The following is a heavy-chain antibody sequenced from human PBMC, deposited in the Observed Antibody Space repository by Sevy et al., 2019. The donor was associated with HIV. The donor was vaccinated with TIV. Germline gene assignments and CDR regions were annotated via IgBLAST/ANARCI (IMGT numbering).Heavy chain of an antibody. D-gene: IGHD6-13*01. V-gene: IGHV3-7*01. CDR1: GFTFSIYW. Sequence: GGSLRLSCAASGFTFSIYWMTWVRQAPGKGLEWVANIKPDGSKKYYVDSVKGRFTISRDNVENSLYLQMNSLRAEDTAVYYCARAIALADSYWGQGTQVTVSS. CDR2: IKPDGSKK. CDR3: ARAIALADSY. J-gene: IGHJ4*02.